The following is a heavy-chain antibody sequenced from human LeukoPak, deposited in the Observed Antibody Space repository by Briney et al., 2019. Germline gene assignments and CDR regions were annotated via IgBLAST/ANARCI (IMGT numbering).Heavy chain of an antibody. J-gene: IGHJ4*02. CDR3: ARDRASAGGFDY. V-gene: IGHV4-59*01. CDR2: IYYSGTT. Sequence: SETLSLTCSVSGGSISPYYWSWIRQPPGKGLEWIGYIYYSGTTNYNPSLQSRVTISVATSKNQFSLTLSSVTAADTALYYCARDRASAGGFDYWGQGTLVTVSS. D-gene: IGHD2-15*01. CDR1: GGSISPYY.